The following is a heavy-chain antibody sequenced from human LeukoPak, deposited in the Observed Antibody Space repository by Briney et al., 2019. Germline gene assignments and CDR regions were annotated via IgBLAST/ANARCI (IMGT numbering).Heavy chain of an antibody. Sequence: PGGSLRLSCAASGFTFSDYYISWIRQAPGKGLGWVSYISSSSYTNYADSVKGRFTISRDNAKNSLFLQMNSLRAEDTAVYYCARGRGSGSRWGGAFDIWGQGTMVTVSS. J-gene: IGHJ3*02. CDR1: GFTFSDYY. CDR2: ISSSSYT. CDR3: ARGRGSGSRWGGAFDI. D-gene: IGHD3-10*01. V-gene: IGHV3-11*05.